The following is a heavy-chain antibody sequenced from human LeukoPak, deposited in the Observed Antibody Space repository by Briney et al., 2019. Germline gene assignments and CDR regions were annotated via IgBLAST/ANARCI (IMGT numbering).Heavy chain of an antibody. D-gene: IGHD6-19*01. J-gene: IGHJ4*02. V-gene: IGHV4-59*01. Sequence: NPSETLSLTCTVSGGSISSYYWSWIRQPPGKGLEWIGYIYYSGSTNYNPSLKSRVTISVDTSKNQFSLKLSSVTAADTAVYYCARTGSGYSSGWYSPGYWGQGTLVTVSS. CDR2: IYYSGST. CDR3: ARTGSGYSSGWYSPGY. CDR1: GGSISSYY.